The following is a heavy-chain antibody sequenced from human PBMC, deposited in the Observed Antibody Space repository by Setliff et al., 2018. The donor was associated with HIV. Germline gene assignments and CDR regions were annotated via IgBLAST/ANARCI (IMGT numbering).Heavy chain of an antibody. CDR1: GYTFTSYY. J-gene: IGHJ6*04. CDR2: INPNNGDT. V-gene: IGHV1-2*02. CDR3: AKDRTGTGTTLHV. D-gene: IGHD1-7*01. Sequence: GASVKVSCKASGYTFTSYYMHWVRQAPGQGLEWMGWINPNNGDTNYAQKFQGRVTMTRDTSINTAYLELSRLRSDDTAVYYCAKDRTGTGTTLHVWGKGTTVTVSS.